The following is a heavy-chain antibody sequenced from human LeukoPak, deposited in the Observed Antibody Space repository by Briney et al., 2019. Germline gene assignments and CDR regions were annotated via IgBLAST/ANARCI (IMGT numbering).Heavy chain of an antibody. CDR3: AREKSSGWYPDNYYYYGMDV. CDR2: TSAYNGNT. J-gene: IGHJ6*02. CDR1: GYTFTRYG. D-gene: IGHD6-19*01. Sequence: ASVKVSFKSSGYTFTRYGISWVRQAPGQGREWVGWTSAYNGNTNYEQKLQGRVTMTTDTSTSTAYMELRSLKSDDTAVYYCAREKSSGWYPDNYYYYGMDVWGQGTTVTVSS. V-gene: IGHV1-18*01.